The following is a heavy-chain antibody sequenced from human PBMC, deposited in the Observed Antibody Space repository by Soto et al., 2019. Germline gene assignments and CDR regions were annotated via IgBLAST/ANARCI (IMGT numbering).Heavy chain of an antibody. Sequence: GASVKVSCKGSGYTFTSYGISWVRPAPGQGLEWMGWISAYNGNTNYAQKLQGRVTMTTDTSTSTAYMELRSLRSDDTAVYYCASDLLIMFFGADHLDYFAFRTRGSPDL. CDR2: ISAYNGNT. CDR1: GYTFTSYG. J-gene: IGHJ2*01. D-gene: IGHD3-3*01. CDR3: ASDLLIMFFGADHLDYFAFRTRGSPDL. V-gene: IGHV1-18*01.